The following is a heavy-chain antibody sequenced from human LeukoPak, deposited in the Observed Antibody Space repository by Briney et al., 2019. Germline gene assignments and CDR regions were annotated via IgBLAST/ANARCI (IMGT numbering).Heavy chain of an antibody. CDR3: AGHGTFTNYYYTMDV. CDR1: GFTFRGST. D-gene: IGHD2-8*01. Sequence: GGSLGLSCGTSGFTFRGSTMHWVRQASGKGLEWVGRIRSKADSYATAYAASVKGRFTISRDDSKNTAYLQMNSLKTEDTAVYYCAGHGTFTNYYYTMDVWGQGTTVTVSS. CDR2: IRSKADSYAT. V-gene: IGHV3-73*01. J-gene: IGHJ6*02.